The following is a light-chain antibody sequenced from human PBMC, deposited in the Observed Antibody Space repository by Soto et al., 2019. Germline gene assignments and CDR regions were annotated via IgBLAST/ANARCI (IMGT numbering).Light chain of an antibody. CDR3: GSWDSSLSAYV. CDR2: DDN. V-gene: IGLV1-51*01. Sequence: QAVVTQPPSVSAAPGQKVTICCSGSSSNIGGNSVSWYQQLPGTAPKLLIYDDNKRPSGIPDRFSGSKSGTSATLGITGFQTGDEADYYCGSWDSSLSAYVFGTGTKLTVL. CDR1: SSNIGGNS. J-gene: IGLJ1*01.